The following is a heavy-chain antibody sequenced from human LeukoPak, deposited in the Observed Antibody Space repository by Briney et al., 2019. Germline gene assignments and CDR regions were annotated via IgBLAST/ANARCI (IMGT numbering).Heavy chain of an antibody. CDR3: ARGGDNDYGDYWFDP. Sequence: ASVKVSCKASGYTFTGYYMHWVRQAPGQGLEWMGWINPNSGGTNYAQKFQGRVTMTRDTSISTAYMELSRLRSDDTAVYYCARGGDNDYGDYWFDPWGQGTLVTVPS. J-gene: IGHJ5*02. V-gene: IGHV1-2*02. D-gene: IGHD4-17*01. CDR2: INPNSGGT. CDR1: GYTFTGYY.